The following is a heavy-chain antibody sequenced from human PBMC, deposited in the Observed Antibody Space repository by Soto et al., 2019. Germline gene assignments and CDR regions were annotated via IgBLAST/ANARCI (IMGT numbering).Heavy chain of an antibody. CDR3: ARQRLWGTSGYYYFEN. CDR2: IYPGDSDT. Sequence: GESLKISCQGSGHIFSNYWIGWVRQMPGKGLEWMGIIYPGDSDTRYSPSFQGQVTITVDKSINTAYLQWSRLKASDTAIYYCARQRLWGTSGYYYFENWGQGTLVTVSS. V-gene: IGHV5-51*01. J-gene: IGHJ4*02. CDR1: GHIFSNYW. D-gene: IGHD3-22*01.